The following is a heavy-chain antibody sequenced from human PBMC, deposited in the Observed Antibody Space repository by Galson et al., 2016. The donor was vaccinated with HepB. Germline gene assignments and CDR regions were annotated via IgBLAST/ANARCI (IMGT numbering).Heavy chain of an antibody. CDR2: IHYSGST. V-gene: IGHV4-59*12. J-gene: IGHJ6*02. Sequence: SETLSLTCTVSGGSISTYYWSWIRQPPGKSLEWIGYIHYSGSTNCNPSLKTRVTISVDTSQNQFSLNLRSVTAADTAVYYCARFGDHSGYGPTYGLDVWGQGTTVTVSS. CDR3: ARFGDHSGYGPTYGLDV. CDR1: GGSISTYY. D-gene: IGHD5-12*01.